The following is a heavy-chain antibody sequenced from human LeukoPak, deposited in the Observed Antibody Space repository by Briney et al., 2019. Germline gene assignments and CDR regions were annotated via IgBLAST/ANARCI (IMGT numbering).Heavy chain of an antibody. CDR3: VRDRSSGDAFDI. CDR2: IYARGNT. D-gene: IGHD2-2*01. Sequence: SQTLSLTCTVSGGSISTVGYYWSWPRQPAGKGLEWIGRIYARGNTNYNPSLESRVAMSLDTSKNQFSLKLTSVTAADTAVYFCVRDRSSGDAFDIWGQGTVVTVSS. CDR1: GGSISTVGYY. V-gene: IGHV4-61*02. J-gene: IGHJ3*02.